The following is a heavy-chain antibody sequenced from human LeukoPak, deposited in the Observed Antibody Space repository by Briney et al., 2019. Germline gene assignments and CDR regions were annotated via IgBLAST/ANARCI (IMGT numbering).Heavy chain of an antibody. CDR1: GGSISSYY. Sequence: SETLSLTCTVSGGSISSYYWSWIRQPPGKGLEWIGYIYYSGSTNYNPSLKSRVTISVDTSKNQFSLKLSSVTAADTAVYYCASTPHRYCSSTSCYTDYWGQGTLATVSS. D-gene: IGHD2-2*02. V-gene: IGHV4-59*01. CDR3: ASTPHRYCSSTSCYTDY. J-gene: IGHJ4*02. CDR2: IYYSGST.